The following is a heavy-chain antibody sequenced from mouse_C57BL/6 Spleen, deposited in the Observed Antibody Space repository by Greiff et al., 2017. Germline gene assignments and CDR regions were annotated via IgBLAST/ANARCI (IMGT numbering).Heavy chain of an antibody. CDR2: INPSNGGT. CDR1: GYTFTSYW. V-gene: IGHV1-53*01. J-gene: IGHJ1*03. CDR3: ARLRTGRGGDWYFDV. D-gene: IGHD4-1*01. Sequence: QVQLQQPGTELVKPGASVKLSCKASGYTFTSYWMHWVKQRPGQGLEWIGNINPSNGGTNYNEKFKSKATLTVDKSSSTAYMQLSSLTSEDSAVYYCARLRTGRGGDWYFDVWGTGTTVTVSS.